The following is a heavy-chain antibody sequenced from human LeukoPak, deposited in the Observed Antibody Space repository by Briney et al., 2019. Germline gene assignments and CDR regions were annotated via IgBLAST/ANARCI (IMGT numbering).Heavy chain of an antibody. V-gene: IGHV3-21*01. CDR1: GFTFRDYS. CDR3: VSGNDPDYVWGTYRLDAFDI. D-gene: IGHD3-16*02. J-gene: IGHJ3*02. Sequence: GESLRLSCAASGFTFRDYSMAWVRQVPGKGLEWVSSISSSGTYIYYADSVKGRFTISRDNAKNSLFLQMNSLRAEDTAVYYCVSGNDPDYVWGTYRLDAFDIWGEGTMVIVSS. CDR2: ISSSGTYI.